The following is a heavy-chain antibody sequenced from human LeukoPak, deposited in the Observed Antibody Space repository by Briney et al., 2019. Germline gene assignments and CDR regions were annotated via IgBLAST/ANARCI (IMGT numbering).Heavy chain of an antibody. D-gene: IGHD3-10*01. CDR1: GYSFTKYW. J-gene: IGHJ5*02. Sequence: GESLQISCKTSGYSFTKYWIGWVRQMPGKGLEWMGNIYPGDSDARYSPSFQGQVTISVDKSISTAYLQWSSLKASDTAMYYCARSYYGSGNEGGFDPWGQGTLVTVSS. V-gene: IGHV5-51*01. CDR2: IYPGDSDA. CDR3: ARSYYGSGNEGGFDP.